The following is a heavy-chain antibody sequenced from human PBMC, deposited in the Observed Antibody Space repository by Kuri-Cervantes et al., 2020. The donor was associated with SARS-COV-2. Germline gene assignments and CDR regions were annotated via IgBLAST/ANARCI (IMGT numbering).Heavy chain of an antibody. CDR1: GGSISSSSYY. CDR3: VRELRTGYFDY. D-gene: IGHD1-26*01. V-gene: IGHV4-39*01. CDR2: IYYSGST. Sequence: GSLRLSCTVSGGSISSSSYYWGWIRQPPGKGLEWIGSIYYSGSTYYNPSLKSRVTISVDTSKNQFSLKLSSVTAADTAVYYCVRELRTGYFDYWGQGTLVTVSS. J-gene: IGHJ4*02.